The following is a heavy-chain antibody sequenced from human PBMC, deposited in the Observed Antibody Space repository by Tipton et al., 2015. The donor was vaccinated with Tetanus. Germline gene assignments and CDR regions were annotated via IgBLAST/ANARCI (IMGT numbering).Heavy chain of an antibody. CDR3: ARLREIVSRSGWALDY. D-gene: IGHD5/OR15-5a*01. J-gene: IGHJ4*02. CDR1: GGSMSGSGHY. V-gene: IGHV4-39*02. Sequence: GLVKPSETLSLTCIVSGGSMSGSGHYGAWVRQSPGKGLGWIGSISYSGRTHYSPSLKSRVTMSVDTSKKDFSVRLGSVTAADTAVYYCARLREIVSRSGWALDYWGQGILVTVSS. CDR2: ISYSGRT.